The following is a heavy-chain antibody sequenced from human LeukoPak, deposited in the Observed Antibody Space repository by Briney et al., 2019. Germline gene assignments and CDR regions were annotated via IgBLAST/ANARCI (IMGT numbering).Heavy chain of an antibody. V-gene: IGHV1-69*13. J-gene: IGHJ6*02. Sequence: SVKVACKASGGTFSSYAISWVRQAPGQGLEWMGGIIPIFGTANYAQKFQGRVTITADESTSTAYMELSSLRSEDTAVYYCARSDSLTYYYYGMDVWGQGTTVTVSS. D-gene: IGHD5-18*01. CDR1: GGTFSSYA. CDR3: ARSDSLTYYYYGMDV. CDR2: IIPIFGTA.